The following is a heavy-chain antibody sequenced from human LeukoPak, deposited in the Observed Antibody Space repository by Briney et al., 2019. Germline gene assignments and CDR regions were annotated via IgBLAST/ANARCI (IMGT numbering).Heavy chain of an antibody. V-gene: IGHV3-43*02. CDR1: GFTIGPYA. J-gene: IGHJ6*02. Sequence: GALRLSCAASGFTIGPYAMYWVRQGPGRGLEWVSVIKADGSGTFYEDSVRGRFTTSRDNSKNSLYLQMNSLTSEDTALYYCATWAFYHNLDVWGQGTTVIVSS. D-gene: IGHD2/OR15-2a*01. CDR3: ATWAFYHNLDV. CDR2: IKADGSGT.